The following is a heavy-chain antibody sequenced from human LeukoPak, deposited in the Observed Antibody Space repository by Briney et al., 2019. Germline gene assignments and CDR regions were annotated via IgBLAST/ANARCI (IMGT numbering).Heavy chain of an antibody. CDR1: GFTFSSYS. CDR3: ARGGLRYLDLDAFDI. D-gene: IGHD3-3*01. V-gene: IGHV3-21*01. Sequence: GGSLRLSCAASGFTFSSYSMNWVRQAPGKGLEWVSSISSSSSYIYYADSVKGRFTISRDNAKNSLYLQINSLRAEDTAVYYCARGGLRYLDLDAFDIWGQGTMVTVSS. CDR2: ISSSSSYI. J-gene: IGHJ3*02.